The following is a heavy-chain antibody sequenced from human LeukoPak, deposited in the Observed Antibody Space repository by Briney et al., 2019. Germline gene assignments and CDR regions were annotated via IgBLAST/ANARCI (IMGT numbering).Heavy chain of an antibody. CDR3: ARERVASRWLAPLIDY. CDR1: GYTFTSYG. D-gene: IGHD5-24*01. J-gene: IGHJ4*02. CDR2: ISAYNGNT. V-gene: IGHV1-18*04. Sequence: ASVKVSCKASGYTFTSYGISWVRQAPGQGLEWMGWISAYNGNTNYAQKLQGRVTMTTDTSTSTAYMELRSLRSDDTAVYYCARERVASRWLAPLIDYWGQGTLVTVSS.